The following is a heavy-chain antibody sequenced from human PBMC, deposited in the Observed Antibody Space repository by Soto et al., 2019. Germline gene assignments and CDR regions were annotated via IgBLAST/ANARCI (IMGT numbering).Heavy chain of an antibody. V-gene: IGHV3-9*01. Sequence: PGGSLSLSCAASGFTFDDYAMHWVRQAPGKGLEWVSGISWNSGSIGYADSVKGRFTISRDNAKNSLYLQMNGLRAEDTALYYCAKALPRYSSPGESAYCGNATLVTVAS. CDR1: GFTFDDYA. J-gene: IGHJ4*01. CDR3: AKALPRYSSPGESAY. CDR2: ISWNSGSI. D-gene: IGHD6-13*01.